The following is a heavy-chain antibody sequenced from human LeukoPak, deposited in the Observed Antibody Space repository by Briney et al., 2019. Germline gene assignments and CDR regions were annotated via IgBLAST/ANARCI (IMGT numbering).Heavy chain of an antibody. CDR3: AKASPPSPLKITMVRGVIDY. D-gene: IGHD3-10*01. J-gene: IGHJ4*02. V-gene: IGHV3-23*01. CDR2: ISGSGGST. Sequence: PGGSLRLSCAASGFTFSSYAMSWVRQAPGKGLEWVSAISGSGGSTYYADSVKGRFTIPRDNSKNTLYLQMNSLRAEDTAVYYCAKASPPSPLKITMVRGVIDYWGQGTLVTVSS. CDR1: GFTFSSYA.